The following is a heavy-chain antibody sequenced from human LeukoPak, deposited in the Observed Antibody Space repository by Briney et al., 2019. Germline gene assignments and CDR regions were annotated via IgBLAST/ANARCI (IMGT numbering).Heavy chain of an antibody. D-gene: IGHD6-13*01. J-gene: IGHJ4*02. CDR1: GFILRSYS. CDR3: AGGQQLDY. Sequence: PGGSLRLSCAASGFILRSYSMSWVRQAPGKGLEWAAFSSSSGNYIYYADSVKGRFIISRDNAKSSLDLQLNSLRAEDTALYYCAGGQQLDYWGQGILVTVSS. V-gene: IGHV3-21*01. CDR2: SSSSGNYI.